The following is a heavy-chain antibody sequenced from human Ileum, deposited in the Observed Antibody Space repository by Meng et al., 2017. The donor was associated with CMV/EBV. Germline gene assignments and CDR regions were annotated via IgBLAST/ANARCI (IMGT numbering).Heavy chain of an antibody. CDR1: GFTFSSYG. CDR2: IRYDGINK. J-gene: IGHJ4*02. Sequence: GESLKISCAASGFTFSSYGIHWVRQAPGKGLEWVVFIRYDGINKYYVDSVKGRFTISRDNAKNSLCLQMDSLRAEDTAVYYCARDLDYWGQGTLVTVSS. V-gene: IGHV3-30*02. CDR3: ARDLDY.